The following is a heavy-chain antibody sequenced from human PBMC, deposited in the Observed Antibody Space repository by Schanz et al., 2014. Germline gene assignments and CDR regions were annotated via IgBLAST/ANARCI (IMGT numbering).Heavy chain of an antibody. CDR2: ITYDGSNK. D-gene: IGHD1-26*01. Sequence: VQLVESGGGLIQPGGSLRLSCAASGFTFSRHAMHWVRQAAGKGLEWVVAITYDGSNKYYAESVKGRFAISRDNSKDTLYLQMNSLRAEDTAVYYCVKDLQRELLRDDHYYGMDVWGQGTTVTVSS. CDR1: GFTFSRHA. V-gene: IGHV3-30*09. CDR3: VKDLQRELLRDDHYYGMDV. J-gene: IGHJ6*02.